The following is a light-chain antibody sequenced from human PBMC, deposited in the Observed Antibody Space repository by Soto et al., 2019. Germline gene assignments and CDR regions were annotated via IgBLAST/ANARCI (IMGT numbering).Light chain of an antibody. J-gene: IGLJ1*01. Sequence: QSVLTQPRSVSGSPGQSVTISCTGTSSDVGGYNYVSWYQQHPGKAPKLMIYDNNKRPSEIPDRFSGSKSGTSATLGITGLQTGDEADYYCGRWDNSLSAYVFGTGTKLTVL. CDR2: DNN. CDR3: GRWDNSLSAYV. CDR1: SSDVGGYNY. V-gene: IGLV1-51*01.